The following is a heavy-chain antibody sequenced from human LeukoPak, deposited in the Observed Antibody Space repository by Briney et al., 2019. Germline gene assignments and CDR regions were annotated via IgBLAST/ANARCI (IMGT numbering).Heavy chain of an antibody. CDR3: AADGMVRGASGYFDY. CDR1: GFTFTSSA. J-gene: IGHJ4*02. CDR2: IVVGSGNT. D-gene: IGHD3-10*01. Sequence: ASVKVSCKASGFTFTSSAMQWVRQARGQRLEWKGWIVVGSGNTNYAQKFQERVTITRDMSTSTAYMELSSLRSEDTAVYYCAADGMVRGASGYFDYWGQGTLVTVSS. V-gene: IGHV1-58*02.